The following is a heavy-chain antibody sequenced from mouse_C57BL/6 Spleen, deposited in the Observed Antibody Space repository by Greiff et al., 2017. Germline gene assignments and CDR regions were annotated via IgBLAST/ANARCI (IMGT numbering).Heavy chain of an antibody. CDR3: ARGGTTVVARENTRAKDY. CDR2: INPSSGYT. V-gene: IGHV1-7*01. D-gene: IGHD1-1*01. J-gene: IGHJ4*01. Sequence: QVQLKESGAELAKPGASVKLSCKASGYTFPSYWMHWVKQRPGQGLEWIGYINPSSGYTKYNQKFKDKATLTADKSSRTAYMQLRSMTYEDSAVYYCARGGTTVVARENTRAKDYWGQGTSVTVSS. CDR1: GYTFPSYW.